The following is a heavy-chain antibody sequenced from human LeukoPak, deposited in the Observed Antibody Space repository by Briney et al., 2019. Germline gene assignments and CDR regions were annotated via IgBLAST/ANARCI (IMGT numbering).Heavy chain of an antibody. J-gene: IGHJ3*02. CDR2: ISAYNGNT. CDR1: GHTLTSYG. Sequence: ASVKVSCKASGHTLTSYGISWVRQAPGQGLEWMGWISAYNGNTNYAQKLQGRVTMTTDTSTSTAYMELRSLRSDDTAVYYCARVEELLSAFDSWGQATMVADCS. V-gene: IGHV1-18*01. D-gene: IGHD1-7*01. CDR3: ARVEELLSAFDS.